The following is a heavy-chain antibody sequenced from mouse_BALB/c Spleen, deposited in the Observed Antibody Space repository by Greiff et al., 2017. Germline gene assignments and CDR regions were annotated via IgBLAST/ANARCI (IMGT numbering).Heavy chain of an antibody. D-gene: IGHD1-1*01. CDR1: GFTFSSFG. CDR2: ISSGSSTI. J-gene: IGHJ2*01. Sequence: EVQLQESGGGLVQPGGSRKLSCAASGFTFSSFGMHWVRQAPEKGLEWVAYISSGSSTIYYADTVKGRFTISRDNPKNTLFLQMTSLRSEDTAMYYCARLPSYYGSSYFDYWGQGTTLTVSS. V-gene: IGHV5-17*02. CDR3: ARLPSYYGSSYFDY.